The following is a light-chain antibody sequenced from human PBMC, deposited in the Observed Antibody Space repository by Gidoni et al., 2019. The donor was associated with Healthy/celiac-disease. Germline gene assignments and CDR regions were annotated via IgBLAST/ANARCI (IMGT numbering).Light chain of an antibody. J-gene: IGKJ2*01. Sequence: DIVMTQSPLSLPVTPGEPASISCRSSQSLLHSNGYNYLDWYLQKPGQSPQLLIYLGSNRASGVPDRFSGSGSGTDFTLKISRVEAEDVGVYYCMQALQTHLFGQXTKLEIK. CDR1: QSLLHSNGYNY. V-gene: IGKV2-28*01. CDR3: MQALQTHL. CDR2: LGS.